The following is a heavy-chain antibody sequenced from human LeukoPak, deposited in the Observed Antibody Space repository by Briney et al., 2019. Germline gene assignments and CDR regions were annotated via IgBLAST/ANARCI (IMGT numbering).Heavy chain of an antibody. CDR2: ISGTSVNI. J-gene: IGHJ4*02. CDR1: GFTFTTYV. D-gene: IGHD1-14*01. V-gene: IGHV3-23*01. Sequence: GGSLRLSCAASGFTFTTYVMGWVRQAPGAGLEWVSSISGTSVNIEYADSVKGRFTISRDNSKNTLYLQMNSLRAEDTAVYYCAKKLPANREFDYWGQGTLVTVSS. CDR3: AKKLPANREFDY.